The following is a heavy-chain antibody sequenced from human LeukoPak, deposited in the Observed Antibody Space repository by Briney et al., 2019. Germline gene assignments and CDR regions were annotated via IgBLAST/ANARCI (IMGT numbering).Heavy chain of an antibody. Sequence: GRSLRLSCAASGFTFDDYAMPWVRQAPGKGLEWLSGISWNSGSIGYADSVKGRFTISRDNAKNSLFLQMNSLRAEDTALYYCAKDRGGGTGTDFDYWGQGTLVTVSS. CDR2: ISWNSGSI. D-gene: IGHD1-7*01. CDR3: AKDRGGGTGTDFDY. CDR1: GFTFDDYA. V-gene: IGHV3-9*01. J-gene: IGHJ4*02.